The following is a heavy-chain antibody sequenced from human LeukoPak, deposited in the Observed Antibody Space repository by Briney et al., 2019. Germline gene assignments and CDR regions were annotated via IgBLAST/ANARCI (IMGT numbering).Heavy chain of an antibody. D-gene: IGHD2-15*01. CDR2: IWYDGSNK. Sequence: PAGGSLRLSCAASGFTFSSYGMHWVRQAPGKGLEWVAVIWYDGSNKYYADSVKGRFTISRDNSKNTLYLQMNSLRAEDTAVYYCAKDLVVVVAATRFGYFDYWGQGTLVTVSS. CDR1: GFTFSSYG. J-gene: IGHJ4*02. V-gene: IGHV3-33*06. CDR3: AKDLVVVVAATRFGYFDY.